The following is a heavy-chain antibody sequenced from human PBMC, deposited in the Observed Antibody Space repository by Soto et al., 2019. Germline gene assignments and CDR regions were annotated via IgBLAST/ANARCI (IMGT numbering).Heavy chain of an antibody. D-gene: IGHD3-16*01. CDR2: INNDGSST. J-gene: IGHJ4*02. Sequence: LRLSCAASGFTLNNYWMHWVREAPGKGLVWVSRINNDGSSTAYADPVKGRFTIFRDNAKNTLYLQMNSLRAEDTAIYYCARDLGGPDYWGQGTLVTVSS. CDR3: ARDLGGPDY. CDR1: GFTLNNYW. V-gene: IGHV3-74*01.